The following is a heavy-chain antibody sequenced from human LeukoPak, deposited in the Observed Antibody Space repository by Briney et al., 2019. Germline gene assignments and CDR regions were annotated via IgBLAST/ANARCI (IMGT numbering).Heavy chain of an antibody. J-gene: IGHJ6*02. V-gene: IGHV1-2*02. CDR1: GSTFTGYY. D-gene: IGHD3-10*01. CDR3: ARDAADSYYYGSGSYERNYYYYYGMDV. Sequence: ASVKVSCKASGSTFTGYYIHWDRQAPGQGLGWMGWINPNSGGTNYAQKFQGRVTMTRDTSISAAYMELSRLRSDDTAVYYCARDAADSYYYGSGSYERNYYYYYGMDVWGQGTTVTVSS. CDR2: INPNSGGT.